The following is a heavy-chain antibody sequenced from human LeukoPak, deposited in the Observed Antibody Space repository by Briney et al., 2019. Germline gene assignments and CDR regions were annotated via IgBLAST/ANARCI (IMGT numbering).Heavy chain of an antibody. D-gene: IGHD6-13*01. Sequence: GGSLRLSCAASGFTFSSYGMNWVRQAPGKGLEWVSSISSSSAHIYYADSLKGRFTISRDNAKNSLYLQMSSLRAEDTAVYYCARVMEPAAGPFDYWGQGTLVTVSS. CDR2: ISSSSAHI. J-gene: IGHJ4*02. CDR1: GFTFSSYG. CDR3: ARVMEPAAGPFDY. V-gene: IGHV3-21*01.